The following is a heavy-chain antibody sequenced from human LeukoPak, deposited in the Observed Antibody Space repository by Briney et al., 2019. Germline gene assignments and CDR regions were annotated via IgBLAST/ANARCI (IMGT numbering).Heavy chain of an antibody. D-gene: IGHD6-19*01. Sequence: GGSLRLSCAASGFTFSSYAMHWVRQAPGKGLEWAAVISYDGSNKYYADSVKGRFTISRDNSKNTLYLQMNSLRAEDTAVYYCARDGGIAVAGSRFPFDYWGQGTLVTVSS. CDR2: ISYDGSNK. CDR3: ARDGGIAVAGSRFPFDY. J-gene: IGHJ4*02. V-gene: IGHV3-30-3*01. CDR1: GFTFSSYA.